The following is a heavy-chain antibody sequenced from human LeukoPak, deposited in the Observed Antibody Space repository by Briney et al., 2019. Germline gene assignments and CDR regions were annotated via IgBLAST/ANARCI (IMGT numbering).Heavy chain of an antibody. CDR2: IYTSGST. Sequence: PSETLSLTCTVSGGSISSGSYYWSWIRQPAGKGLEWIGRIYTSGSTNYNPSLKSRVTISVDTSKNQFSLKLSPVTAADTAVYYCASGLGVYYDSSGYELGYWGQGTLVTVSS. CDR3: ASGLGVYYDSSGYELGY. D-gene: IGHD3-22*01. V-gene: IGHV4-61*02. CDR1: GGSISSGSYY. J-gene: IGHJ4*02.